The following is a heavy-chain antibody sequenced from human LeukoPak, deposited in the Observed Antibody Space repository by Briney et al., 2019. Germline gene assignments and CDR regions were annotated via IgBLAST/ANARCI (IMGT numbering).Heavy chain of an antibody. CDR2: IHTSGDT. V-gene: IGHV3-53*01. D-gene: IGHD4-17*01. J-gene: IGHJ5*02. CDR3: IVFGDSNH. Sequence: GGSLRLSCAASGLTGSHDYVSWVRQAPGKGLEWVSAIHTSGDTCYADSVKGRFTISRDTSKNTLYLQINSLRVEDTAVYYCIVFGDSNHWGQGTLVTVSS. CDR1: GLTGSHDY.